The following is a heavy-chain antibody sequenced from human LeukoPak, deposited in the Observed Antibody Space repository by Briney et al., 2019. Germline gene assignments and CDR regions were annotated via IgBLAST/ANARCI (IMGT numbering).Heavy chain of an antibody. J-gene: IGHJ4*02. Sequence: GGSLRLSCAASGFTFSDYYMSWTRQAPGKGLEWVSYISSSGSTIYYADSVKGRFTISRDNAKNSLYLQMNSLRAEDTAVYYCARETTITMVRGVNLWGQGTLVTVSS. V-gene: IGHV3-11*04. D-gene: IGHD3-10*01. CDR3: ARETTITMVRGVNL. CDR1: GFTFSDYY. CDR2: ISSSGSTI.